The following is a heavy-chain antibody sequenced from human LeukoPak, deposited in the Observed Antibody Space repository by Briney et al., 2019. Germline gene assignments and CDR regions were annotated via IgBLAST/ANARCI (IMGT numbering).Heavy chain of an antibody. CDR1: GFTWSSYA. CDR2: ISASGTT. J-gene: IGHJ4*02. CDR3: ARPAMPCTSSSSYSYFDT. Sequence: GGSLRLSGAASGFTWSSYAMTWVRQAPGKGLEWVSAISASGTTNYADSVKGHFTVSRDNSKNTQYLQMNSLRAEDTALYYCARPAMPCTSSSSYSYFDTWGQGTLVTVSS. V-gene: IGHV3-23*01. D-gene: IGHD2-15*01.